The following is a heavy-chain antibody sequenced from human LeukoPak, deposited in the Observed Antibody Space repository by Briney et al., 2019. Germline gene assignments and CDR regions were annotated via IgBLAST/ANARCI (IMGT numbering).Heavy chain of an antibody. CDR3: ARGQQLVHGLFDY. D-gene: IGHD6-13*01. V-gene: IGHV3-53*01. Sequence: GGSLRLSCAASGFTVSSNYMSWVRQAPGKGLEWVSVIYSGGGTYYADSVKGRFTISRDNSKNTLYLQMNSLRAEDTAVYYCARGQQLVHGLFDYWGQGTLVTVSS. CDR2: IYSGGGT. CDR1: GFTVSSNY. J-gene: IGHJ4*02.